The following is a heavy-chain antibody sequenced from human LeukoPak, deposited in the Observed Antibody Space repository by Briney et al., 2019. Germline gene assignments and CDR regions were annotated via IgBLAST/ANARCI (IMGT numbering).Heavy chain of an antibody. Sequence: PSETLSLTCAVSGGSLSSSSYYWGWLRQPPGTGREWLGSIYYSGSTYYNPSLKSRVTISVYTSKNQFSLKLSSVTAADTAVYYCARHVPSGSYKYYFDYWGQGTLVTVSS. CDR3: ARHVPSGSYKYYFDY. CDR2: IYYSGST. D-gene: IGHD1-26*01. V-gene: IGHV4-39*01. CDR1: GGSLSSSSYY. J-gene: IGHJ4*02.